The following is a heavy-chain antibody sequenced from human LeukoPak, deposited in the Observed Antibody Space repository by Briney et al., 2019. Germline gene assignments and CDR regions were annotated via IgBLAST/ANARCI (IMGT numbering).Heavy chain of an antibody. CDR2: ISSSGSTI. CDR3: AGEGYPRSGFDY. Sequence: PGGSLRLSCAASGFSFSSYEMNWVRQAPGKGLEWVSYISSSGSTIYYADSVKGRFTISRDNAKNSLYLQMNSLRAEDTAVYYCAGEGYPRSGFDYWGQGALVTVSS. J-gene: IGHJ4*02. CDR1: GFSFSSYE. D-gene: IGHD2-2*01. V-gene: IGHV3-48*03.